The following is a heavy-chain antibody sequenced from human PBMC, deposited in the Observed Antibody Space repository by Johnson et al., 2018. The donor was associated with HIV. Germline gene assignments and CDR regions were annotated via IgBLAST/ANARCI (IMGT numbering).Heavy chain of an antibody. CDR2: IRYDGSNK. J-gene: IGHJ3*02. V-gene: IGHV3-30*02. CDR1: GFTFSSYG. CDR3: ASPLEAAAGPMDAFDI. Sequence: QMQLVESGGGVVQPGGSLRLSCAASGFTFSSYGMHWVRQAPGKGLEWVAFIRYDGSNKYYADSVKDRFTISRDNSKNTLYLQMNSLRAEDTAVYYCASPLEAAAGPMDAFDIWGQGTMVTVSS. D-gene: IGHD6-13*01.